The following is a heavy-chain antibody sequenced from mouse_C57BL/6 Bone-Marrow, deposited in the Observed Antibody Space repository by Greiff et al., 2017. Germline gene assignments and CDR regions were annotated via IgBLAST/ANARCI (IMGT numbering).Heavy chain of an antibody. CDR1: GYTFTSYG. J-gene: IGHJ4*01. Sequence: VQGVESGAELARPGASVKLSCKASGYTFTSYGISWVKQRTGQGLEWIGEIYPRSGNTYYNEKFKGKATLTADKSSSTAYMELSSLTSEDSAVYFCARDDGYYYAMDYWGQGTSVTVSS. D-gene: IGHD2-3*01. CDR2: IYPRSGNT. V-gene: IGHV1-81*01. CDR3: ARDDGYYYAMDY.